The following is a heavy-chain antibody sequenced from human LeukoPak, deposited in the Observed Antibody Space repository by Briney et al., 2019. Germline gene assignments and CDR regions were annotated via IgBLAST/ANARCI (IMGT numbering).Heavy chain of an antibody. J-gene: IGHJ4*02. Sequence: ASVKVSCKASGGTFSSYAISWGGQARGQGVEWMGGIIPIFGTANYAQKFQGRVTITTDESTSTAYMELSSLRSEDTAVYYCARGGLNYGDYNVIHFDYWGQGTLVTVSS. D-gene: IGHD4-17*01. CDR1: GGTFSSYA. CDR3: ARGGLNYGDYNVIHFDY. CDR2: IIPIFGTA. V-gene: IGHV1-69*05.